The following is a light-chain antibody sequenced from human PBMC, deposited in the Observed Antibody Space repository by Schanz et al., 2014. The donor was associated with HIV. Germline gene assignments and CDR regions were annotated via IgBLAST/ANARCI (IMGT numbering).Light chain of an antibody. CDR3: CSYAGSYTLAV. V-gene: IGLV2-14*03. CDR1: SSDVGGYNY. J-gene: IGLJ2*01. Sequence: QSALTQPASVSGSPGQSITISCTGTSSDVGGYNYVSWYQQHPGKAPKLMIYDVTNRPSGVSNRFSGSKSGNTASLTISGLQTEDEADYYCCSYAGSYTLAVFGGGTKLTVL. CDR2: DVT.